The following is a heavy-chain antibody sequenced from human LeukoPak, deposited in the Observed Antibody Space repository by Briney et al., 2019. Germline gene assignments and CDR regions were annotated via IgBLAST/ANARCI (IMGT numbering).Heavy chain of an antibody. CDR1: GYTFTAYY. V-gene: IGHV1-2*02. J-gene: IGHJ4*02. CDR2: INPNSGGT. CDR3: ASDLWGVRPSLVGYYFDR. D-gene: IGHD2-15*01. Sequence: AASVKVSCKASGYTFTAYYMHWLRQAPGQGLEWMGWINPNSGGTSYAQNFQGRVTMTRDTSISTAYMELSRLRSDDTAVYYCASDLWGVRPSLVGYYFDRWGQGTLVTVSS.